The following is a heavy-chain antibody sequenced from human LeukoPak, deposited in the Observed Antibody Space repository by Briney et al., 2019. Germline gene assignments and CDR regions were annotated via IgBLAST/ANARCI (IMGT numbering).Heavy chain of an antibody. CDR2: IRFDGNNT. CDR3: AIEETSGYEDPSGYGFHS. D-gene: IGHD3-22*01. V-gene: IGHV3-30*02. CDR1: GLTFSYYD. Sequence: GGSLRLSCAASGLTFSYYDMHWVRQAPGKGLEWVAYIRFDGNNTYYADSVKGRFTISRDNSKNTVYLQMNGLRAEDTAIYFCAIEETSGYEDPSGYGFHSWGQGTLVTVSS. J-gene: IGHJ4*02.